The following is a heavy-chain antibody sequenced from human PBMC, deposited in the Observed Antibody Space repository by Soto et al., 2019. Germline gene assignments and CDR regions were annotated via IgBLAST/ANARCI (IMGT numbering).Heavy chain of an antibody. Sequence: GGSLRLSCAASGFTFMTYGMHWVRQAPGKGLEWLALISYDGSNEYYADSVKGRFTISRDNSKNTLYLQMNSLRAEDTAVYYCAKSYGSDSYFDSWGQGTLVTVPQ. CDR3: AKSYGSDSYFDS. D-gene: IGHD3-10*01. CDR1: GFTFMTYG. J-gene: IGHJ4*02. V-gene: IGHV3-30*18. CDR2: ISYDGSNE.